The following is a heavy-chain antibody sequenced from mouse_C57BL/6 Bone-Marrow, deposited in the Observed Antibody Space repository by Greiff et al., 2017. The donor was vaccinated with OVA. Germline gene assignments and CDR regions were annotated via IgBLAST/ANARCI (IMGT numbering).Heavy chain of an antibody. V-gene: IGHV1-4*01. CDR2: INPSSGYT. J-gene: IGHJ3*01. CDR3: ARGGFEY. Sequence: VQLQQSGADLARPGASVKMSCKASGYTFTSYTMHWVTQRPGQGLECIGYINPSSGYTKYTPKFKDKSTLTADKSASTAYRQPSSLTSEDAAVYYCARGGFEYWGQGTLVTVSA. CDR1: GYTFTSYT.